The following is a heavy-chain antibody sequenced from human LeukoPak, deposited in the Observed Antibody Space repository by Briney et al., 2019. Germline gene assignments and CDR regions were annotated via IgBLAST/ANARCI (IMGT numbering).Heavy chain of an antibody. CDR1: GFTFSSYG. CDR2: IWYDGSNK. Sequence: GGSLRLSCAASGFTFSSYGMHWVRQAPGKGLEWVAVIWYDGSNKYCSDSVKGRFTISRDNPKNTLYLQMNSLRAEDTAVYYCATTASRGPQSAEYFQYWGQGTLVTVSS. CDR3: ATTASRGPQSAEYFQY. J-gene: IGHJ1*01. V-gene: IGHV3-33*08.